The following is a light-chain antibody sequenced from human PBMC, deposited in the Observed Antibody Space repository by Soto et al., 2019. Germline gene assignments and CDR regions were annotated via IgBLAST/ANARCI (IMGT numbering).Light chain of an antibody. V-gene: IGKV2-24*01. CDR2: EIS. Sequence: DIVVTQTPLFSPVTLGQPASISCRSSQSLVHRDGHTYLTWLQQRPGQPPRLLIYEISNRFSGVPDRFSGSGAGTDFTLKISRVEAEDVGVYYCMQATQFPYTFGQGTKLE. J-gene: IGKJ2*01. CDR1: QSLVHRDGHTY. CDR3: MQATQFPYT.